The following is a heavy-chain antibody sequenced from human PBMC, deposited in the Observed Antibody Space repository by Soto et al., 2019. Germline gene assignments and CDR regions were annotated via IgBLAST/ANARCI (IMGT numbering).Heavy chain of an antibody. Sequence: ASVKVCCEASGYTFTSYGISWVRQAPGQGLEWMGWISAYNGNTNYAQKLQGRVTMTTDTSTSTAYMELRSLRSDDTAVYYCARASRSPSYDAFDIWGQGTMVTVAS. J-gene: IGHJ3*02. CDR1: GYTFTSYG. D-gene: IGHD3-3*01. CDR2: ISAYNGNT. CDR3: ARASRSPSYDAFDI. V-gene: IGHV1-18*01.